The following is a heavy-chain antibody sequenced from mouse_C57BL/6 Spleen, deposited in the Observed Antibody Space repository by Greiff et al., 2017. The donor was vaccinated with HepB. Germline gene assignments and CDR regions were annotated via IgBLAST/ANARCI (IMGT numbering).Heavy chain of an antibody. V-gene: IGHV5-9*01. J-gene: IGHJ2*01. Sequence: EVHLVESGGGLVKPGGSLKLSCAASGFTFSSYTMSWVRQTPEKRLEWVATISGGGGNTYYPDSVKGRFTISRDNAKNTLYLQMSSLRSEDTALYYCARHVGYDYDFDYWGQGTTLTVSS. CDR3: ARHVGYDYDFDY. D-gene: IGHD2-4*01. CDR2: ISGGGGNT. CDR1: GFTFSSYT.